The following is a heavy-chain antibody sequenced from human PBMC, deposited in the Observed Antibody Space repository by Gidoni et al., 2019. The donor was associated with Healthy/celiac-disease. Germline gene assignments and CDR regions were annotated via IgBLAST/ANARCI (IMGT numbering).Heavy chain of an antibody. CDR2: ISGSGGST. Sequence: EVQLLESGGGLVQPGGSLRLSCAASGFPFSSYAMSWVRQAPGKGLEWVAAISGSGGSTYYADSVKGRFTISRDNSKNTLYLQMNSLRAEDTAVYYCAKDRSTSFNMLGWFDPWGQGTLVTVSS. CDR1: GFPFSSYA. D-gene: IGHD2-2*01. J-gene: IGHJ5*02. V-gene: IGHV3-23*01. CDR3: AKDRSTSFNMLGWFDP.